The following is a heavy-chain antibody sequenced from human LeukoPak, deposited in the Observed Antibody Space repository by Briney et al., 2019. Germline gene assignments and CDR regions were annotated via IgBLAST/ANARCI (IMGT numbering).Heavy chain of an antibody. CDR1: GGSISSYY. J-gene: IGHJ4*02. CDR3: ARYIWGSYPTFEDY. D-gene: IGHD3-16*02. Sequence: SETLSLTCTVSGGSISSYYWSWIRQPPGKGLEWIGYISFSGSTNYNPSLKSRVTISVDTSKNQFSLKLSSVTAADTAVYYCARYIWGSYPTFEDYWGQGTLVTVSS. V-gene: IGHV4-59*01. CDR2: ISFSGST.